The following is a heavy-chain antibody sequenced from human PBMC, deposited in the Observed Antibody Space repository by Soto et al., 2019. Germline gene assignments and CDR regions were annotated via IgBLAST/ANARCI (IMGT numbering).Heavy chain of an antibody. CDR2: ISYDGSNK. J-gene: IGHJ6*03. V-gene: IGHV3-30*18. CDR3: AKDEWNHFRYCSGGSCGYYYMDV. CDR1: GFTFSSYG. Sequence: GGSLRLSCAASGFTFSSYGMHWVRQAPGKGLEWVAVISYDGSNKYYADSVKGRFTISRDNSKNTLYLQMNSLRAEDTAVYYCAKDEWNHFRYCSGGSCGYYYMDVWGKGTTVTVSS. D-gene: IGHD2-15*01.